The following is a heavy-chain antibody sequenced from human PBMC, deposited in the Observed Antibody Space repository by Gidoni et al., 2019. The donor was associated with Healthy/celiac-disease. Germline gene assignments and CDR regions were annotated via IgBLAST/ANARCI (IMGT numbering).Heavy chain of an antibody. CDR3: ATSRGPYWYFDL. Sequence: ANIKQDGSEKYYVDSVKGRFTISRDNAKNSLYLQMNSLRAEDTAVYYCATSRGPYWYFDLWGRGTLVTVSS. D-gene: IGHD3-10*01. CDR2: IKQDGSEK. J-gene: IGHJ2*01. V-gene: IGHV3-7*03.